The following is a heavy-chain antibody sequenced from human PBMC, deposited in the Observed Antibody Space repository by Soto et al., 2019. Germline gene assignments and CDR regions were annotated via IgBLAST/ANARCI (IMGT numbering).Heavy chain of an antibody. CDR1: GGSFSGYY. J-gene: IGHJ4*02. V-gene: IGHV4-34*01. CDR2: INHSGST. D-gene: IGHD2-2*01. Sequence: SETLSLTCAVYGGSFSGYYWSWIRQPPGKGLEWIGEINHSGSTNYNPSLKSRVTISVDTSKNQFSLKLSSVTAADTAVYYCARATMEDCSSTSCYYPPFDYWGQGTLVTVSS. CDR3: ARATMEDCSSTSCYYPPFDY.